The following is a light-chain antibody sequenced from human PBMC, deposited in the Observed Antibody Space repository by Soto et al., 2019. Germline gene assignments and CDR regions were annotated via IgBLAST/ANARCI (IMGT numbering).Light chain of an antibody. CDR1: QSVSSN. J-gene: IGKJ2*01. V-gene: IGKV3-15*01. Sequence: EIVMTQSPATLSVSPGERATLSCRASQSVSSNLAWYQQKPGQAPRLLMYGASTRATGIPARFSGSGSGTEFALTISSLQSEDFALYYCQQYNNWPPSTFGQGTKLEIK. CDR2: GAS. CDR3: QQYNNWPPST.